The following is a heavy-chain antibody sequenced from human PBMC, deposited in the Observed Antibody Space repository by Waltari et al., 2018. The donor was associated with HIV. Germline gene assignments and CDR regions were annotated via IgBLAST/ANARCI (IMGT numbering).Heavy chain of an antibody. J-gene: IGHJ4*02. CDR3: AREKVDTTMAVGYYFDY. CDR1: GFTFSSYG. D-gene: IGHD5-18*01. CDR2: IWYDGSNK. Sequence: QVQLVESGGGVVQPGRSLRLSCAASGFTFSSYGMHWVREAPGKGLEWVAVIWYDGSNKYYADSVKGRFTISRDNSKNTLCVQMNSLRAEDTAVYYCAREKVDTTMAVGYYFDYWGQGTLVTVSS. V-gene: IGHV3-33*01.